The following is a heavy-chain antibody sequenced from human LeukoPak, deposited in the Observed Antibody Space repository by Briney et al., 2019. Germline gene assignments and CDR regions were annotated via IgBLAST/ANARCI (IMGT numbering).Heavy chain of an antibody. V-gene: IGHV1-69*05. Sequence: ASVKVSCKASGGTFSSYAISWVRQAPGQGLEWMGGIIPIFGTASYAQKFQGRVTITTDESTSTAYMELSSLRSGDTAVYYCARSLTDEVDAFDIWGQGTMVTVSS. CDR1: GGTFSSYA. CDR2: IIPIFGTA. CDR3: ARSLTDEVDAFDI. J-gene: IGHJ3*02.